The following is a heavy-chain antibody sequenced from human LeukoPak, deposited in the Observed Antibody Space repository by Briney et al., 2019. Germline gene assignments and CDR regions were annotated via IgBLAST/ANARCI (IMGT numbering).Heavy chain of an antibody. CDR3: ARDRVKEYQLLGYYYYYYMDV. J-gene: IGHJ6*03. D-gene: IGHD2-2*01. CDR1: GGSISSGSYY. V-gene: IGHV4-61*02. Sequence: SQTLSLTCTVSGGSISSGSYYWSWIRQPAGKGLEWIGRIYTSGSTNYNPSLKSRVTISVDTSKNQFSLKLSSVTAADTAGYYCARDRVKEYQLLGYYYYYYMDVWGKGTTVTVSS. CDR2: IYTSGST.